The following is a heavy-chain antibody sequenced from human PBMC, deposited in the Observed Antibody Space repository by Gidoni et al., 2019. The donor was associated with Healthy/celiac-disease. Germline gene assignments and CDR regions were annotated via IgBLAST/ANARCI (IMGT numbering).Heavy chain of an antibody. V-gene: IGHV1-2*06. D-gene: IGHD3-16*01. J-gene: IGHJ4*02. CDR1: GYTFTGYD. Sequence: QVQLVQSGAEVKKPGASVKVSCKASGYTFTGYDMHWVRQAPGQGLEWMGRINPNSGGTNYAQKFQGRVTMTRDTSISTAYMELSRLRSDDTAVYYCATQGWLTHPPGGFDYWGQGTLVTVSS. CDR2: INPNSGGT. CDR3: ATQGWLTHPPGGFDY.